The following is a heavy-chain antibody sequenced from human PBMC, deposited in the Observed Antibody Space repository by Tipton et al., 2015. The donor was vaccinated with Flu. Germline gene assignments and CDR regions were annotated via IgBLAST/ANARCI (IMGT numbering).Heavy chain of an antibody. CDR1: GGSISSSSYY. D-gene: IGHD4-17*01. V-gene: IGHV4-39*02. CDR3: AREDGDGGGPLDY. Sequence: TLSLTCTVSGGSISSSSYYWGWIRQPPGKGLEWIGSIYYSGSTYYNPSLKSRVTISVDTSQNQFSLKLSSVTAADTAVYYCAREDGDGGGPLDYWGQGTLVTVSS. CDR2: IYYSGST. J-gene: IGHJ4*02.